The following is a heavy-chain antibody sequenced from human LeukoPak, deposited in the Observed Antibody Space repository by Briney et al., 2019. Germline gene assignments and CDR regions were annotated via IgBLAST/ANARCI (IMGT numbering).Heavy chain of an antibody. V-gene: IGHV4-59*01. D-gene: IGHD2-21*02. CDR1: GDSISSYY. CDR2: IYSSGST. Sequence: SETLSLTCTVSGDSISSYYWSWIRQPPGEGLEWIGYIYSSGSTNYNPSLKSRVTISVDTSKNQFSLKLSSVTAADTAVYYCARDMSDWAFDIWGQGTMVTVSS. J-gene: IGHJ3*02. CDR3: ARDMSDWAFDI.